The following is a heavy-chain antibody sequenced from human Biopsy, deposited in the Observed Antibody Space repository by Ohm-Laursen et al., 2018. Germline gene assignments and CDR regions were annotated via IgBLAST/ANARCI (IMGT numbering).Heavy chain of an antibody. V-gene: IGHV4-59*01. CDR1: GGSISSDY. CDR2: IYYSGST. J-gene: IGHJ4*02. D-gene: IGHD2-21*02. Sequence: PSQTLSLTCTVSGGSISSDYWSWIRQTPGKGLVWIGYIYYSGSTNYNPSLKSRVTISVDTSKNQFSLRLNSVTAADTAVYYCARDDAVTVIRGLYYWGQGALVTVSS. CDR3: ARDDAVTVIRGLYY.